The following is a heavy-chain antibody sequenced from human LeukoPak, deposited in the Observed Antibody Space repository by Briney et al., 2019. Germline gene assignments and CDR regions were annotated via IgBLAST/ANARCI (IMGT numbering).Heavy chain of an antibody. D-gene: IGHD1-20*01. V-gene: IGHV4-34*01. CDR2: INHSGST. J-gene: IGHJ4*02. CDR1: GGSFSGYY. CDR3: ARGLTGTGNY. Sequence: SETLSLTCAVYGGSFSGYYWSWNRQPPGKGLEWIGEINHSGSTNYNPSLKSRVTISVDTSKNQFSLKLSSVTAADTAVYYCARGLTGTGNYWGQGTLVTVSS.